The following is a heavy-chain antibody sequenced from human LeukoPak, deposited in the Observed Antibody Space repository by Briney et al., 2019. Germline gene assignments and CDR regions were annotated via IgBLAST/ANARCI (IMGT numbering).Heavy chain of an antibody. CDR3: ARDVGWNYFDY. CDR2: IYSGGRT. CDR1: GFTVSSNS. Sequence: GGSLRLSCAASGFTVSSNSMSWVRQAPGKGLEWFSVIYSGGRTYHADSVKGRFTISRDNSKNTLYLQMNSLRAEDTAVYYCARDVGWNYFDYWGQGTLVTVSS. J-gene: IGHJ4*02. V-gene: IGHV3-66*01. D-gene: IGHD6-19*01.